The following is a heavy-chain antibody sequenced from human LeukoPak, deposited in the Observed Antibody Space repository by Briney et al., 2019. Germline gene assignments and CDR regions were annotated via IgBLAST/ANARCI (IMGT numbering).Heavy chain of an antibody. Sequence: PGGSLRLSCAASGFTFSCYSMNWVRQAPGKGLEWVSSISSSSYIYYADSVKGRFTISRDNAKNSLYLQMNSLRAEDTAVYYCARDEEAVAGQYWGQGTLVTVSS. CDR3: ARDEEAVAGQY. J-gene: IGHJ4*02. D-gene: IGHD6-19*01. CDR1: GFTFSCYS. V-gene: IGHV3-21*01. CDR2: ISSSSYI.